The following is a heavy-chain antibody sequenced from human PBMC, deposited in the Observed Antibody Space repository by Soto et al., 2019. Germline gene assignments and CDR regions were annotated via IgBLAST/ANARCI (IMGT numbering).Heavy chain of an antibody. CDR3: ARGLYYYDSSGFDY. D-gene: IGHD3-22*01. CDR1: GGSISSGGYS. CDR2: SYHSGST. J-gene: IGHJ4*02. V-gene: IGHV4-30-2*01. Sequence: PSETLSLTCAVSGGSISSGGYSWCWIRHPPGKGLEWIGYSYHSGSTYYNPSLKSRVTISVDRSKNQFSLKLSSVTAADTAVYYCARGLYYYDSSGFDYWGQGTLVTGPS.